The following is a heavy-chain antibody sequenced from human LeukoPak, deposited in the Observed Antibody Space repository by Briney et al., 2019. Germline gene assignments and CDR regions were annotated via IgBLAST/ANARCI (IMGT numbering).Heavy chain of an antibody. V-gene: IGHV3-23*01. CDR1: GFTFSSYG. CDR2: ISGSGGST. Sequence: GGSLRLSCAASGFTFSSYGMHWVRQAPGKGLEWVSAISGSGGSTYYADSVKGRFTISRDNSKNTLYLQMNSLRAEDTAVYYCAQGDDYGPPDDYWGQGTLVTVSS. J-gene: IGHJ4*02. CDR3: AQGDDYGPPDDY. D-gene: IGHD4-17*01.